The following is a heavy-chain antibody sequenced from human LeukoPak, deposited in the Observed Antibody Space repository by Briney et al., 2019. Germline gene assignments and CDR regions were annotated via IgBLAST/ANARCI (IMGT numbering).Heavy chain of an antibody. D-gene: IGHD6-6*01. J-gene: IGHJ4*02. CDR3: AREYSSSTGKASDY. Sequence: GSLRLSCAASGFTLSTYSMNWVRQAPGKGLEWVSYISSSSSSIYYADSVKGRFTISRDNAKNSLYLQMNSLRAEDTAVYYCAREYSSSTGKASDYWGQGTLVTVSS. V-gene: IGHV3-48*01. CDR1: GFTLSTYS. CDR2: ISSSSSSI.